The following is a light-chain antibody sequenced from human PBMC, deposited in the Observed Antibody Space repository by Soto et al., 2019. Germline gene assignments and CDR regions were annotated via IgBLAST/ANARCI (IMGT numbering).Light chain of an antibody. CDR1: QSVSNF. Sequence: EIVLTQSPGTLSLSPGKRATLSCRASQSVSNFLAWYQQKPGQAPRLLIYDTSNRATGIPARFSGSGSGTDFTLTIINLDPEDFAVYYCQQRSNWPITFGQGTRLEIK. CDR2: DTS. CDR3: QQRSNWPIT. J-gene: IGKJ5*01. V-gene: IGKV3-11*01.